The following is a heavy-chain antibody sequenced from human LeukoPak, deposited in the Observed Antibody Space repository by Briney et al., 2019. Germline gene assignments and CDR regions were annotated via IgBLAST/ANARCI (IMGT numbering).Heavy chain of an antibody. CDR3: ARDHLWFGESEFDY. V-gene: IGHV3-7*01. D-gene: IGHD3-10*01. Sequence: PGGSLRLSCAASGFAFSSYWMSWVRQAPGKGLEWVANIKQDGSEKYYVDSVKGRFTISRDNAKNSLYLQMNSLRAEDTAVYYCARDHLWFGESEFDYWGQGTLVTVSP. J-gene: IGHJ4*02. CDR2: IKQDGSEK. CDR1: GFAFSSYW.